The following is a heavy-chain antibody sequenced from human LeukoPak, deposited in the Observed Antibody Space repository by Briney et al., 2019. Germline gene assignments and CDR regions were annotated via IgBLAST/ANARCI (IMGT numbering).Heavy chain of an antibody. V-gene: IGHV3-23*01. Sequence: ETLSLTCTVSGGSISSSSYYWGWIRQPPGKGLEWVSGISGRDGSTYYADSVKGRFTISRDNSKNTLYLQMNSLRAEDTAVYYCAKAGSIRFDHWGQGTLVTVSS. D-gene: IGHD1-26*01. CDR3: AKAGSIRFDH. J-gene: IGHJ4*02. CDR1: GGSISSSSYY. CDR2: ISGRDGST.